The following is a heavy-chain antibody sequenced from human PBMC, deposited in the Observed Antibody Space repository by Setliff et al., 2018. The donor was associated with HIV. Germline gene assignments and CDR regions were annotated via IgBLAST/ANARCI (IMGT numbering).Heavy chain of an antibody. D-gene: IGHD3-10*01. CDR1: GYTFTSYA. J-gene: IGHJ3*02. CDR3: ASPSITMVRGVMRSAFDI. V-gene: IGHV1-3*01. Sequence: GASVKVSCKASGYTFTSYAMHWVRQAPGQRLEWMGWINAGNGNTKYSQKFQGRVTITRDTSASTAYMELSSLRSEDTAVYYCASPSITMVRGVMRSAFDIWGQGTMVTVS. CDR2: INAGNGNT.